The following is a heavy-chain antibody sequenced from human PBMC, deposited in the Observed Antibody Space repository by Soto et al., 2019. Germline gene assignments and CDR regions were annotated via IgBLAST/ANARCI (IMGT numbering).Heavy chain of an antibody. V-gene: IGHV3-23*01. Sequence: GGSLRLSCAASGFTFSSYAMSWVRQAPGKGLEWVSTTSGSGGSTYYADSAKGRFTVSRDNSKNTLYVQMNSLRAEDTALYYCAKTYSYYVGGMDVWGQGTTVTVSS. CDR2: TSGSGGST. D-gene: IGHD4-4*01. CDR3: AKTYSYYVGGMDV. CDR1: GFTFSSYA. J-gene: IGHJ6*02.